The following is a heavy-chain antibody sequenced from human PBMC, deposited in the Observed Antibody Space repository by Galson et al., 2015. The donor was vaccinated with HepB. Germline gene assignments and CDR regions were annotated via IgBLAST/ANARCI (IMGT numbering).Heavy chain of an antibody. Sequence: SLRLSCAASGFAFSTFGMHWVRQAPGKGLEWVAVIWYDGRIKDYGNSVKGRFIISRDNSKSTLYLQMNNLRSEDTAVYYCVRDNMGRIAAAVPNWFDPWGQGTLVTVSS. CDR3: VRDNMGRIAAAVPNWFDP. CDR2: IWYDGRIK. D-gene: IGHD6-13*01. J-gene: IGHJ5*02. CDR1: GFAFSTFG. V-gene: IGHV3-33*01.